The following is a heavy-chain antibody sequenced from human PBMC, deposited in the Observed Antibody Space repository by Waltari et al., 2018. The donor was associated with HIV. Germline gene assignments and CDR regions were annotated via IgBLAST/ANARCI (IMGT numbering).Heavy chain of an antibody. CDR2: ISGDGTAT. Sequence: EAQLLESGGGLVRPGRSLRLSCAASESTLGTEAMGWVRQAPGKGREWVSSISGDGTATYYADSVKGRLTISRDNSNNTLYLQMNNLRGGDTAVYYCVKGVTYDILTGYSPLDSWGQGTLVTVSS. CDR3: VKGVTYDILTGYSPLDS. D-gene: IGHD3-9*01. CDR1: ESTLGTEA. J-gene: IGHJ4*02. V-gene: IGHV3-23*01.